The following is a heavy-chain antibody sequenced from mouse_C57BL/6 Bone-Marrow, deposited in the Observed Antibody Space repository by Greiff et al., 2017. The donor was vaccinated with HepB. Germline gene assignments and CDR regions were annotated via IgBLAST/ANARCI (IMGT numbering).Heavy chain of an antibody. CDR1: GYSITSGYY. CDR2: ISYDGSN. Sequence: EVQLQESGPGLVKPSPSLSLTCSVTGYSITSGYYWNWIRQFPGNKLEWMGYISYDGSNNYNPSLKNRISITRDTSKNQFFLKLNSVTTEDTATYYCARSYSNPPFDYWGQGTTLTVSS. J-gene: IGHJ2*01. D-gene: IGHD2-5*01. CDR3: ARSYSNPPFDY. V-gene: IGHV3-6*01.